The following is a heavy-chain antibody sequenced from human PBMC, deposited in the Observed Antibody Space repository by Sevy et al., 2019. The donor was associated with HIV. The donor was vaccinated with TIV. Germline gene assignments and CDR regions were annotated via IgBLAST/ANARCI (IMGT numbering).Heavy chain of an antibody. Sequence: GGSLRLSCAASGFTFSDYYMTWIRQAPGKGLEWVAHIGSSDSTMHYVDSVKGRFTISRDNVNNALFLQMNSLRAEDTAVYYCARERLRGLEDWCQGTLVTVSS. D-gene: IGHD3-16*01. V-gene: IGHV3-11*01. CDR2: IGSSDSTM. J-gene: IGHJ4*02. CDR3: ARERLRGLED. CDR1: GFTFSDYY.